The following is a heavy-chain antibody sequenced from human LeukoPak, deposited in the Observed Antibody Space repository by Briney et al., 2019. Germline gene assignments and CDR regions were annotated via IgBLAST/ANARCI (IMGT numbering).Heavy chain of an antibody. Sequence: SETLSLTCSVSGGSISSTSYYWGWIRQPPGKGLEWIGSIYYSGSTYYNPSLKSRVTISVDRSKNQFSLKLSSVTAADTAVYYCAREADSGYDSDYYYYMDVWGKGTTVTVSS. V-gene: IGHV4-39*07. D-gene: IGHD5-12*01. CDR1: GGSISSTSYY. CDR3: AREADSGYDSDYYYYMDV. J-gene: IGHJ6*03. CDR2: IYYSGST.